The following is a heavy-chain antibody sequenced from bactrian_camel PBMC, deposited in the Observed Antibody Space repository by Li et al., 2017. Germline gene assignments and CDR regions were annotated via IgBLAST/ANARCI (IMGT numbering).Heavy chain of an antibody. V-gene: IGHV3S1*01. Sequence: QLVESGGGSALAGGSVRLSCAASGYTFNTYSWFRQAPGQEREGVAAIDTGDGSTYYLNSVEGRFTISKGAANYTLYLQMNSLSSDDTAMYYCAADWVQPITLLAGEVPSFGDRGQGTQVTVS. CDR2: IDTGDGST. J-gene: IGHJ4*01. D-gene: IGHD3*01. CDR3: AADWVQPITLLAGEVPSFGD. CDR1: GYTFNTYS.